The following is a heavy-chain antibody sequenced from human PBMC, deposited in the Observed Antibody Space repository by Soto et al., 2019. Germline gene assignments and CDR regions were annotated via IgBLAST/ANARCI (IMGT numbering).Heavy chain of an antibody. CDR3: ARDRIAAAVEFDY. D-gene: IGHD6-13*01. Sequence: SQTLSLTCAISGDSVSSNSAAWNWLRQSPSRGVEWLGRTYYRSKWYNDYAVSVKSRITINPDTSKNQFSLQLNSVTPEDTAVYYCARDRIAAAVEFDYWGQGTLDTVSS. CDR2: TYYRSKWYN. V-gene: IGHV6-1*01. J-gene: IGHJ4*02. CDR1: GDSVSSNSAA.